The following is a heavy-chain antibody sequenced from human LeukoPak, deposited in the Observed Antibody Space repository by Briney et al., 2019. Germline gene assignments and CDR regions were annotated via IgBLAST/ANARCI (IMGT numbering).Heavy chain of an antibody. CDR2: ISSSGSTI. J-gene: IGHJ5*02. CDR1: GFTFSDYY. D-gene: IGHD4-17*01. Sequence: GGSLRLSCAASGFTFSDYYMSWILQAPGKGLEWVSYISSSGSTIYYADSVKGRFTISRDNAKNSLYLQMNSLRAEDTAVYYCARRGLNGDYDWFDPWGQGTLVTVSS. CDR3: ARRGLNGDYDWFDP. V-gene: IGHV3-11*01.